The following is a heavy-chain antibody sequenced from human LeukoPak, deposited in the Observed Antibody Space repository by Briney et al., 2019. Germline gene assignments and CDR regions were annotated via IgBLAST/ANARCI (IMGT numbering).Heavy chain of an antibody. Sequence: SQTLSRTCTVSGASITSGSFYWSWLRQSAGKGLEWIGRVYSSGRTNYNPFLESRVTMSVDTSKNQISLKLTSVTAADTAVYYCVREGPLTVQVPTAIRGYYYGLDVWGQGTTVTV. CDR1: GASITSGSFY. J-gene: IGHJ6*02. CDR3: VREGPLTVQVPTAIRGYYYGLDV. V-gene: IGHV4-61*02. D-gene: IGHD2-2*02. CDR2: VYSSGRT.